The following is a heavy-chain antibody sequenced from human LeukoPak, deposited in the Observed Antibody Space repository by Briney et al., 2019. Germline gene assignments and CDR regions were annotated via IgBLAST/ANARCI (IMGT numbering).Heavy chain of an antibody. D-gene: IGHD3-3*01. Sequence: EESLKISCKGSGYSFTSYWIGWVRQMPGKGLEWMGIIYPGDSDTRYSPSFQGQVTISADKSISTAYLQWSSLKASDTAMYYCARHNGLLEWLRAYYYYYMDVWGKGTTVIVSS. V-gene: IGHV5-51*01. CDR2: IYPGDSDT. CDR3: ARHNGLLEWLRAYYYYYMDV. CDR1: GYSFTSYW. J-gene: IGHJ6*03.